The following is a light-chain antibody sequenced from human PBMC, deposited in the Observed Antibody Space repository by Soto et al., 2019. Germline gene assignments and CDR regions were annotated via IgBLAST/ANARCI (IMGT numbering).Light chain of an antibody. CDR3: QQSYSTPQT. CDR1: QGIGKD. V-gene: IGKV1-39*01. J-gene: IGKJ1*01. Sequence: DIQVYQSPSALSASVGDRVTITCRASQGIGKDLGWYQQKPGKAPKLLIYAASSLQSGVPSRFSGSGSGADFTLTISSLQPEDFATYYCQQSYSTPQTFGQGTKVDIK. CDR2: AAS.